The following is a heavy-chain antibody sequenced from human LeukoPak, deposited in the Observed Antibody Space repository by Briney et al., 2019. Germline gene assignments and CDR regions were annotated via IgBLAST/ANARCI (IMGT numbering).Heavy chain of an antibody. Sequence: ASVKVSCKASGFTFTSSAMQWVRQARGQRLEWIGWIVVGSGNTNYAQKFQERVTITRDMSTSTAYMELSSLRSEDTAVYYCAAALYRGYSGYDYIPPNYYMDVWGKGTTVTVSS. CDR3: AAALYRGYSGYDYIPPNYYMDV. D-gene: IGHD5-12*01. CDR2: IVVGSGNT. CDR1: GFTFTSSA. J-gene: IGHJ6*03. V-gene: IGHV1-58*02.